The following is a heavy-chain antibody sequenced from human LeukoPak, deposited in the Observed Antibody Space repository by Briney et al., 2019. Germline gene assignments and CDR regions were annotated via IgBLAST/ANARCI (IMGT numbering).Heavy chain of an antibody. D-gene: IGHD3-16*02. V-gene: IGHV3-30*18. J-gene: IGHJ4*02. CDR2: ISYDGSNK. CDR1: GFTFSSYG. Sequence: GGSLRLSCAASGFTFSSYGMHWVRQAPGKRLEWVAVISYDGSNKYYADSVKGRFTISRDNSKNTLYLQMNSLRAEDTAVYYCAKVLLRLGELSPFDYWGQGTLVTVSS. CDR3: AKVLLRLGELSPFDY.